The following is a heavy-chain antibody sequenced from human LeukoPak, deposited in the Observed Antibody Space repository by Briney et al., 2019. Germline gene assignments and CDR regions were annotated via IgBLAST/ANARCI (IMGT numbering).Heavy chain of an antibody. CDR1: GFTFSSYN. CDR2: IKGDGTMT. Sequence: GGSLRLSCAASGFTFSSYNINWVRQAPGKGLVWVSRIKGDGTMTNYADSVKGRFTISRDNAKNTMYLQMNSLRAEDTAVYYCARDFAGDFDFWGQGTLVTVSS. J-gene: IGHJ4*02. D-gene: IGHD7-27*01. CDR3: ARDFAGDFDF. V-gene: IGHV3-74*01.